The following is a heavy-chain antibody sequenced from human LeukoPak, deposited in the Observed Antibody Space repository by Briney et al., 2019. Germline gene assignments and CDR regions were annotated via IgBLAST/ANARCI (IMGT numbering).Heavy chain of an antibody. CDR2: IYYSGST. D-gene: IGHD3-22*01. V-gene: IGHV4-39*01. Sequence: PSETLSFTCTISGGFISSSSYYWGWIRQPPGKGLEWIGDIYYSGSTYYNPALKSRVSMSIDTSKNQFSLKLRSVAAADTALYNSARRRYYDSTGYLEWGQGTLVTVTS. J-gene: IGHJ1*01. CDR1: GGFISSSSYY. CDR3: ARRRYYDSTGYLE.